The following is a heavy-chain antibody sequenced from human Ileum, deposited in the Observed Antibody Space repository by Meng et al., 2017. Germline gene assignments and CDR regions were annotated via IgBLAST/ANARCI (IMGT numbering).Heavy chain of an antibody. J-gene: IGHJ4*02. D-gene: IGHD2-15*01. Sequence: ASRPCLVKPSGSFSLTWADSGGSINSYVWWSWVRQAPGKGLEWIGEIYPGGSINYTPSLKSRVTISADTSKNQFSLSLDSVTAADTAVYYCVRNDYCSGGTCYPHFDYWGQGTLVTVSS. V-gene: IGHV4-4*02. CDR3: VRNDYCSGGTCYPHFDY. CDR1: GGSINSYVW. CDR2: IYPGGSI.